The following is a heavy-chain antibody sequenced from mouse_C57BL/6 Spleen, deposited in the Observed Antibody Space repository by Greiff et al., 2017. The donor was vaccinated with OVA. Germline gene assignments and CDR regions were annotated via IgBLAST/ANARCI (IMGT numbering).Heavy chain of an antibody. Sequence: EVQLVESEGGLVQPGSSMKLSCTASGFTFSDYYMAWVRQVPEKGLEWVANINYDGSSTYYLDSLKSRFIISRDNAKNILYLQMSSLKSEDTATYYCAREGIYYYGSSSGYYFDYWGQGTTLTVSS. CDR1: GFTFSDYY. V-gene: IGHV5-16*01. CDR3: AREGIYYYGSSSGYYFDY. J-gene: IGHJ2*01. D-gene: IGHD1-1*01. CDR2: INYDGSST.